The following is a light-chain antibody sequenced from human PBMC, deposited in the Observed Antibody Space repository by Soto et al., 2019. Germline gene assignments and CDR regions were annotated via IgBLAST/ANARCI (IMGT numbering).Light chain of an antibody. CDR3: KQYNRYWWT. V-gene: IGKV1-5*03. CDR1: QSISSW. CDR2: KAS. Sequence: IQMTQSPSTLSASVGDRVTITCRASQSISSWLAWYQQKPGKAPKLLIYKASSLESGVPSRFSGSGSGKEFTLTISSLQPDDFATYYCKQYNRYWWTFGQGTKVDIX. J-gene: IGKJ1*01.